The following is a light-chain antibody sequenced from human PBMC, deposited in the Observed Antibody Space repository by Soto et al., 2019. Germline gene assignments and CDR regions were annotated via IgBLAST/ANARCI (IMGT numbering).Light chain of an antibody. CDR1: SGHSSYA. J-gene: IGLJ2*01. CDR3: QTWGTGTVV. CDR2: LNSDGSH. Sequence: QPVLTQSPSASASLGASVKLTCTLSSGHSSYAIAWHQQQPEKGPRYLMKLNSDGSHSKGDGIHDRFSGSSSGAERYLTISSLQSEDEADYYCQTWGTGTVVFGGGTKLTVL. V-gene: IGLV4-69*01.